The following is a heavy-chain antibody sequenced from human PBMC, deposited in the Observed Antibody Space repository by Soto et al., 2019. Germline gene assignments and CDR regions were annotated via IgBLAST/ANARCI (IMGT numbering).Heavy chain of an antibody. V-gene: IGHV3-30*18. CDR1: GFTFSSYG. CDR3: AKDGTIFGVVIPDNWFDP. CDR2: ISYDGSNK. D-gene: IGHD3-3*01. Sequence: GGSLRLSCAASGFTFSSYGMHWVRRAPGKGLEWVAVISYDGSNKYYADSVKGRFTISRDNSKNTLYLQMNSLRAEDTAVYYCAKDGTIFGVVIPDNWFDPWGQGT. J-gene: IGHJ5*02.